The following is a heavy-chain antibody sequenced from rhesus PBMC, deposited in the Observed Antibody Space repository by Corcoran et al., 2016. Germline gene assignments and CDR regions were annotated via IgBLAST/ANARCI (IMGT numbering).Heavy chain of an antibody. D-gene: IGHD2-21*01. Sequence: QLQLQESGPGLVKPSETLSVTCAVSGGSISSSYWSWIRQAPGKGLEWIGYFYGSGSSTNYNPSLKSRVTLSADTSKNPLSLKLSSVTAADTAVYYCASRYCTGSGCYGSCGLCGLDSWGQGVVVTVSS. CDR3: ASRYCTGSGCYGSCGLCGLDS. CDR1: GGSISSSY. CDR2: FYGSGSST. V-gene: IGHV4-169*02. J-gene: IGHJ6*01.